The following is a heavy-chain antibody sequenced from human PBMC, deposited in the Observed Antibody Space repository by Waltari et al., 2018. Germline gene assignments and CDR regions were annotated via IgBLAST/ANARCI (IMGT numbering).Heavy chain of an antibody. CDR3: ARSRGSGWNYYYYYYMDV. CDR2: IYYSGST. CDR1: GGSISSSSYY. D-gene: IGHD6-19*01. Sequence: QLQLQESGPGLVKPSETLSLTCTVSGGSISSSSYYWGWIRQPPGKGLEWIGSIYYSGSTYYNPSLKSRVTISVDTSKNQCSLKLSSVTAADTAVYYCARSRGSGWNYYYYYYMDVWGKGTTVTISS. V-gene: IGHV4-39*07. J-gene: IGHJ6*03.